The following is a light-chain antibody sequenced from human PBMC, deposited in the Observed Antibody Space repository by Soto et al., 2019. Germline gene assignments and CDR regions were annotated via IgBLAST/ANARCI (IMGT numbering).Light chain of an antibody. CDR3: QQYNSDPLT. V-gene: IGKV1-5*01. CDR1: QTLSVW. J-gene: IGKJ4*01. Sequence: DVQITQSPSTLSSSVLERFTITCGASQTLSVWLAWYQQKPGKAPNLLIYDVSTLGSGVPSRFSGSGSGTDFTLTINNLQPDDFATYYCQQYNSDPLTFGGGTKVDIK. CDR2: DVS.